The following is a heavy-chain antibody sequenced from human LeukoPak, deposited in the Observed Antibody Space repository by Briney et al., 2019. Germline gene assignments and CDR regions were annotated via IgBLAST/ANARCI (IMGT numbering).Heavy chain of an antibody. Sequence: PSETLSLTCAVYGGSFSGYYWSWIRQPPGKGLEWIGEINHSGSTNYNPSLKSRVTISVDTSKNQFSLKLSSVTAADTAVYYCARHSYGFGDRFDYWGQGTLVTVSS. V-gene: IGHV4-34*01. D-gene: IGHD3-10*01. CDR1: GGSFSGYY. CDR3: ARHSYGFGDRFDY. CDR2: INHSGST. J-gene: IGHJ4*02.